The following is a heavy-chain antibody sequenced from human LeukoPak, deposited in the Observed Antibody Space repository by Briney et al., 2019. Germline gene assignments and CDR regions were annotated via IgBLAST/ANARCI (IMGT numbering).Heavy chain of an antibody. D-gene: IGHD5-12*01. Sequence: GGTLRLSCAASGFTFSSYGMHWVRQAPGKGLEWVAFIRYDGSNKYYADSVKGRFTISRDNSKNTLYLQMNSLRAEDTAVYYCVKDRFGWLAYFDYWGQGTLVTVSS. CDR1: GFTFSSYG. CDR2: IRYDGSNK. CDR3: VKDRFGWLAYFDY. V-gene: IGHV3-30*02. J-gene: IGHJ4*02.